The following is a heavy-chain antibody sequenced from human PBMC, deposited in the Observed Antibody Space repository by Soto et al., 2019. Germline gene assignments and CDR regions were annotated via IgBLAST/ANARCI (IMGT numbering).Heavy chain of an antibody. CDR1: GGTFSSYA. CDR3: AIKSYYYGSGRGYGMDV. D-gene: IGHD3-10*01. CDR2: IIPIFGTA. Sequence: SVKVSCKASGGTFSSYAISWVRQAPGQGLEWMGGIIPIFGTANYAQKFQGRVTITADKSTSTAYMELSSLRSEDTAVYYCAIKSYYYGSGRGYGMDVWGQGTTVTVSS. V-gene: IGHV1-69*06. J-gene: IGHJ6*02.